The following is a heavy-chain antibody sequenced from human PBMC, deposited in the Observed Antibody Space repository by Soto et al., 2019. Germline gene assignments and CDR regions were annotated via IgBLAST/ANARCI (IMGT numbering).Heavy chain of an antibody. J-gene: IGHJ4*02. CDR1: GVAFSNSA. V-gene: IGHV3-30*04. CDR2: IAYDGMNK. CDR3: SRGGDSGKYFEY. D-gene: IGHD1-26*01. Sequence: GGSMRLSCAASGVAFSNSAMDVVLHTPGKAQEWVSVIAYDGMNKYYADYVQGRITISRDNSKNTLDLQMNSLRAEDTAVYYCSRGGDSGKYFEYWGQGTLVTVSS.